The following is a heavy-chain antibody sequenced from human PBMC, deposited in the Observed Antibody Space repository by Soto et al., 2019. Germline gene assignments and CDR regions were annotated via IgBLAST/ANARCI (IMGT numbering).Heavy chain of an antibody. D-gene: IGHD4-17*01. CDR1: GGSISSGGYS. V-gene: IGHV4-30-2*01. Sequence: QLQLQESGSGLVKPSQTLSLTCAVSGGSISSGGYSWSWIRQPPGKGLEWIGYIYHSGGTYYNPVHKRRDTTTVDRSKNQFSLKMRSVTDADTAVYYCARGGKTVTTFDYWGQGTLVTVSS. J-gene: IGHJ4*02. CDR3: ARGGKTVTTFDY. CDR2: IYHSGGT.